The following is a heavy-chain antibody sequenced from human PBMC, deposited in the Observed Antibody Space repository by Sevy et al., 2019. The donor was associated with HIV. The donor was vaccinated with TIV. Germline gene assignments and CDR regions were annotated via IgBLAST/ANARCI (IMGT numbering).Heavy chain of an antibody. J-gene: IGHJ3*02. V-gene: IGHV1-46*01. CDR1: GYTFTSYY. CDR3: ARDAPPGGGTTHAFDI. D-gene: IGHD1-1*01. Sequence: ASVKVSCKASGYTFTSYYMHWVRQAPGQGLEWMGIINPSGGSTSYAQKFQGRVTMTRDTSRSTVYMELSSLRSEDQAVYYCARDAPPGGGTTHAFDIWGQGTMVTVSS. CDR2: INPSGGST.